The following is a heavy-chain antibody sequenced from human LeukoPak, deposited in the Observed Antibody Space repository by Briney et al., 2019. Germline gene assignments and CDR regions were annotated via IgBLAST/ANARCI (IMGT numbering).Heavy chain of an antibody. CDR2: IYYSGST. CDR1: GGSISSYY. V-gene: IGHV4-59*01. Sequence: SETLSLTCTVSGGSISSYYWSWIRQPPGNRLEWIGYIYYSGSTNYNPSLKSRVTISVDTSKNQFSLKLSSVTAADTAVYYCARLARGYSYGQLKYYYYYYMDVWGKGTTVTISS. CDR3: ARLARGYSYGQLKYYYYYYMDV. J-gene: IGHJ6*03. D-gene: IGHD5-18*01.